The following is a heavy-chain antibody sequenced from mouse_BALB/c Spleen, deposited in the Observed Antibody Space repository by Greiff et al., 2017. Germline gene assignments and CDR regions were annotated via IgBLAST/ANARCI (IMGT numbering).Heavy chain of an antibody. D-gene: IGHD4-1*01. J-gene: IGHJ2*01. Sequence: VQLQQPGAELVKPGASVKMSCKASGYTFTSYNMHWVKQTPGQGLEWIGAIYPGNGDTSYNQKFKGKATLTADKSSSTAYMQLSSLTSEDSAVYYCARDWDYFDYWGQGTTLTVSS. CDR2: IYPGNGDT. V-gene: IGHV1-12*01. CDR1: GYTFTSYN. CDR3: ARDWDYFDY.